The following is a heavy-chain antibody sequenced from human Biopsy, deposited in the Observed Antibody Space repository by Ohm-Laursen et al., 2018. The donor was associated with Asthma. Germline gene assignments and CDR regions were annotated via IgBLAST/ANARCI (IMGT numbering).Heavy chain of an antibody. V-gene: IGHV4-61*08. D-gene: IGHD2-15*01. Sequence: SETLSLTCSVSGDSINSGGYFWSWIRQHPGKGLEWIGYIYNSGSTYSNPSLKSRVTISVDTSKKQISLRLSSVIAADTAVYYCAGFCSGGNCPDHWGQGTLVTVSS. CDR2: IYNSGST. J-gene: IGHJ4*02. CDR1: GDSINSGGYF. CDR3: AGFCSGGNCPDH.